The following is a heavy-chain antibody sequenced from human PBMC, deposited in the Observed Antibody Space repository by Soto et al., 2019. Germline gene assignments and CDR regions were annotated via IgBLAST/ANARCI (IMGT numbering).Heavy chain of an antibody. CDR2: IIPIFGTA. V-gene: IGHV1-69*06. CDR3: ARKQLAHYYYYGMDV. Sequence: GASVKVSCKASGGTFSSHAIGWVRQAPGQGLEWMGGIIPIFGTANYAQKFQGRVTITADKSTSTAYMELSSLRSEDTAVYYCARKQLAHYYYYGMDVWGQGTTVTVSS. J-gene: IGHJ6*02. D-gene: IGHD6-6*01. CDR1: GGTFSSHA.